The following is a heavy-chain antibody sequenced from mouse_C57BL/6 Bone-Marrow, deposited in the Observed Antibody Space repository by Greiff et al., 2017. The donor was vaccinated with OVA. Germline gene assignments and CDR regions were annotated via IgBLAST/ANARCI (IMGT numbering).Heavy chain of an antibody. CDR2: IHPNSGST. D-gene: IGHD1-1*01. Sequence: VQLQQPGAELVKPGASVKLSCKASGYTFTSYWMHWVKQRPGQGLEWIGMIHPNSGSTNYNEKFKSKATLTVDKSSSTAYMQLSSLTSEDSAVYYGARRGTTVVGGGYFDYWGQGTTLTVSS. J-gene: IGHJ2*01. CDR3: ARRGTTVVGGGYFDY. CDR1: GYTFTSYW. V-gene: IGHV1-64*01.